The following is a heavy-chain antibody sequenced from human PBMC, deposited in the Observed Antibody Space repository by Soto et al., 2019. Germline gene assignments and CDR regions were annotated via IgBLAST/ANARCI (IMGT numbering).Heavy chain of an antibody. CDR3: AARHFWSGPWTDRRLHY. Sequence: SETLSLTCTVSGASISGGSFYWGWIRQPPGKGLEWIGSLYYSQNTYYNPSLKSRVTISVDTSNNHFSLKLSSVTAADAAVYYCAARHFWSGPWTDRRLHYWGQGTLVTVSS. CDR2: LYYSQNT. J-gene: IGHJ4*02. D-gene: IGHD3-3*02. V-gene: IGHV4-39*02. CDR1: GASISGGSFY.